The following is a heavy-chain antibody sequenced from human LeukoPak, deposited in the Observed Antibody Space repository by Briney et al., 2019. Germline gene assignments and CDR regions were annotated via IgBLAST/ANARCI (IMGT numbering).Heavy chain of an antibody. V-gene: IGHV3-30-3*01. Sequence: PGGSLRLSCAASGFPFTVYPTHWVRQAPGEGLEWVSVSSSDETYKFYADSVRGRFTISRDNSKNTLYQQMNSLRAEDTAEYYCVKGLDYYYGMDVWGQGTTVTVSS. CDR2: SSSDETYK. CDR1: GFPFTVYP. D-gene: IGHD2-2*03. J-gene: IGHJ6*02. CDR3: VKGLDYYYGMDV.